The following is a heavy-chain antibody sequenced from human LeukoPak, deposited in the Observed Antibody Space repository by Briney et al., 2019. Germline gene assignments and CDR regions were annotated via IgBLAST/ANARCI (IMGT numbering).Heavy chain of an antibody. CDR1: GGSVSSGSYY. V-gene: IGHV4-61*01. D-gene: IGHD2/OR15-2a*01. CDR2: IYYSGST. CDR3: ARAFARGSYYYYGMDV. J-gene: IGHJ6*04. Sequence: PSETLSLTCTVSGGSVSSGSYYWSWIRQPPGKGLEWVGYIYYSGSTNYNPSLKSRVTISVDTSKNQFSLKLSSVTAADTAVYYCARAFARGSYYYYGMDVWGKGTTVTVSS.